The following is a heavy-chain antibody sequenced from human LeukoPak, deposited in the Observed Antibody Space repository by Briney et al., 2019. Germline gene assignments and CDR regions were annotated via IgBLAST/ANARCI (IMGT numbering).Heavy chain of an antibody. Sequence: GSVNFSCKASGYTFTGYYMHWVRQAPGQGLEWMGWINPNSGGTNYAQKFQGRVTMTRDTSISTAYMELSRLRSDDTAVYYCARDLSYSSGWYWGQGTLATVSS. D-gene: IGHD6-19*01. CDR3: ARDLSYSSGWY. J-gene: IGHJ4*02. V-gene: IGHV1-2*02. CDR1: GYTFTGYY. CDR2: INPNSGGT.